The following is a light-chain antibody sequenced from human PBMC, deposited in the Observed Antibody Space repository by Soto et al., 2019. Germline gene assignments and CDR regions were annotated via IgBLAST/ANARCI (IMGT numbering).Light chain of an antibody. CDR1: SSSIGPTYD. V-gene: IGLV1-40*01. CDR3: QSYDSSLSGYV. CDR2: ANT. Sequence: QSVLTQPPSVSGAPGQRVTISCTGSSSSIGPTYDVHWYQQLPGTAPKLLIYANTNRPSGVPDRFSGSKSGTSASLAITGLQAEDEADYFCQSYDSSLSGYVFGTGTKLTVL. J-gene: IGLJ1*01.